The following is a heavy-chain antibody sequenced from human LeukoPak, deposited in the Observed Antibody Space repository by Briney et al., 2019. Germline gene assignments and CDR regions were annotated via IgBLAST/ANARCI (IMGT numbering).Heavy chain of an antibody. J-gene: IGHJ4*02. V-gene: IGHV3-7*01. CDR2: IKQDGSEK. CDR3: ARDGWATSDY. CDR1: GFTFSSYW. Sequence: GSLRLSCAAYGFTFSSYWMSWVRQAPGKGLEWVANIKQDGSEKYYVDSVKGRFTISRDNAKNSLYLQVNSLRAEDTAVYYCARDGWATSDYWGQGTLVTVSS. D-gene: IGHD3-16*01.